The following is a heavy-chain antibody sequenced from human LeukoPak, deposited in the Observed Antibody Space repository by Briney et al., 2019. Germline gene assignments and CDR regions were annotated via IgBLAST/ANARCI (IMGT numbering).Heavy chain of an antibody. CDR3: ASQDVFRYLDY. D-gene: IGHD2-21*01. CDR2: ISSSGTTI. CDR1: GFTFSTYE. J-gene: IGHJ4*02. V-gene: IGHV3-48*03. Sequence: GGSLRLSCAASGFTFSTYEMNWVRQAPGKGLEWVSYISSSGTTIYYADSVKGRFTISRENAKNSLHLQMNSLRAEDTAVYYCASQDVFRYLDYWGQGTLVAVSS.